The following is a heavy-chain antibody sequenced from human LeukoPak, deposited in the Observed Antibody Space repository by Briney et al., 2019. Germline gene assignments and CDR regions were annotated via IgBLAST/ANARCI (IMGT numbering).Heavy chain of an antibody. CDR2: ISSSSSYI. V-gene: IGHV3-21*01. J-gene: IGHJ4*02. CDR3: ARGENYYDSTGYDY. Sequence: GGSLRLSCAGSGFTFSSYSMHWVRQAPGKGLEWVSSISSSSSYIYYADSLKGRFTISRDNAKNSLYLQMNSLRAEDTAVYYCARGENYYDSTGYDYWGQGTLVTVSS. CDR1: GFTFSSYS. D-gene: IGHD3-22*01.